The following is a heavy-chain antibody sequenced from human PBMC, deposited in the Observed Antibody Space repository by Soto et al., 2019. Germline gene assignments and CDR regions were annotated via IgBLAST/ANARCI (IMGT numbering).Heavy chain of an antibody. CDR2: INHSGST. CDR1: GGSFSGYY. J-gene: IGHJ4*02. V-gene: IGHV4-34*01. D-gene: IGHD6-13*01. CDR3: ARGYSSSWYDY. Sequence: SETLSLTCAVYGGSFSGYYWSWIRQPPGKGLEWIGEINHSGSTNYNPSLKSRVTISVDTSKNQFSLKLSSVTAADTAVYYCARGYSSSWYDYWGQGTLVTVSS.